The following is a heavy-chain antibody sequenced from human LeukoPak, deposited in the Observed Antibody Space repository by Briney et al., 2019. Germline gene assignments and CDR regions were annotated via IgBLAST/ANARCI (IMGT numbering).Heavy chain of an antibody. CDR1: GGTFSSYA. CDR2: IIPILGIA. J-gene: IGHJ5*02. Sequence: SVKVSCKASGGTFSSYAISWVRQAPGQGLEWMGRIIPILGIANYAQKFQGRVTITTDESTSTAYMELSSLRSEDTAVYYCARDRIRGNWFDPWGQGTLVTVSS. CDR3: ARDRIRGNWFDP. D-gene: IGHD5-18*01. V-gene: IGHV1-69*04.